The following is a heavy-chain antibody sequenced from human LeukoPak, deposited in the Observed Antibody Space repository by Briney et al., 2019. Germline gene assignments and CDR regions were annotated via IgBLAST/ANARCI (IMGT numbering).Heavy chain of an antibody. Sequence: GSLRLFCAASGFTFRGYSMNWVRQAPGKGLEWVSSISSSSTYMYYADSVEGRFTISRDNAKNSLYLQMNSLRAEDTAVYYCARNKDYDFVWGSCRPWDDFDYWGQGALVTVSS. CDR3: ARNKDYDFVWGSCRPWDDFDY. V-gene: IGHV3-21*01. CDR2: ISSSSTYM. J-gene: IGHJ4*02. D-gene: IGHD3-16*02. CDR1: GFTFRGYS.